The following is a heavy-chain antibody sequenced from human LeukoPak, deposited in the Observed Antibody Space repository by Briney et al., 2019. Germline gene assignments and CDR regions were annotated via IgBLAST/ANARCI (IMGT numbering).Heavy chain of an antibody. Sequence: PGGSLRLSCAASGFTFSISDMHWVRQAPGKGLVWVARFYSDGGRTNYADSVKGRFTISGDNAKNTQYLQMSSLRAEDTAVYYCARSGRGGAFDIWGQGTMVTVSS. J-gene: IGHJ3*02. V-gene: IGHV3-74*01. CDR1: GFTFSISD. CDR2: FYSDGGRT. CDR3: ARSGRGGAFDI. D-gene: IGHD1-26*01.